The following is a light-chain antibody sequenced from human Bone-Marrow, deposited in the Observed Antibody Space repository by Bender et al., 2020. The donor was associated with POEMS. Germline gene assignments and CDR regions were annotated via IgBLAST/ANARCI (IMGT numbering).Light chain of an antibody. Sequence: SYELTQSPSVSVSPGQTARITCSGDALPKQYAYWYRQKPGQAPILVIYQDTEKPSGIPERFSGSSSGTTVTLTISGVQAEDEADYYCQSADSSGVVVFGGGTKLTVL. J-gene: IGLJ2*01. CDR3: QSADSSGVVV. V-gene: IGLV3-25*03. CDR1: ALPKQY. CDR2: QDT.